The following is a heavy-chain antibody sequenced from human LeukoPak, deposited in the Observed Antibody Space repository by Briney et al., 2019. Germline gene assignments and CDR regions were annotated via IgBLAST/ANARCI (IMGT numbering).Heavy chain of an antibody. D-gene: IGHD3-9*01. Sequence: GGSLRLSCSASGFNFSNYGMHWVRQAPGKGLEWVAVIWYDGSNEDYADSVKGRFTISRDNSKNTLFLQMNSLRAEDTAVYYCARGRLGGHFNWLPSPPDYWGQGTLVTVSS. V-gene: IGHV3-33*01. CDR3: ARGRLGGHFNWLPSPPDY. J-gene: IGHJ4*02. CDR1: GFNFSNYG. CDR2: IWYDGSNE.